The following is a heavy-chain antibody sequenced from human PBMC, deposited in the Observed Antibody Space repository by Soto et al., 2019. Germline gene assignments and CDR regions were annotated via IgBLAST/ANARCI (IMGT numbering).Heavy chain of an antibody. D-gene: IGHD6-6*01. V-gene: IGHV1-46*01. Sequence: ASVKVSRKASGYTFTNYYMHWVRQAPGQGLEWMGIINPSGSSTSYAQKFQGRVTMTRDTSTSTVYMELSSLRSEDSAVYICASSTSVYYGMDVWGQGTTVTVSS. CDR3: ASSTSVYYGMDV. CDR2: INPSGSST. CDR1: GYTFTNYY. J-gene: IGHJ6*02.